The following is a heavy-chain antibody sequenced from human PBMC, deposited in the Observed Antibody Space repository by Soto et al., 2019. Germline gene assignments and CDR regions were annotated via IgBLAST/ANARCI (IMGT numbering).Heavy chain of an antibody. CDR3: ASGGASPAMDV. J-gene: IGHJ6*02. Sequence: QVQLQQWGAGLLKPSETLSLTCAVYGGSFSGYYWSWIRQPPGKGLEWIGEINHSGSTNYNPSLKSXXTXSXXTSKNQFSLKLSSVTAADTAVYYCASGGASPAMDVWGQGTTVTVSS. V-gene: IGHV4-34*01. CDR1: GGSFSGYY. D-gene: IGHD3-16*01. CDR2: INHSGST.